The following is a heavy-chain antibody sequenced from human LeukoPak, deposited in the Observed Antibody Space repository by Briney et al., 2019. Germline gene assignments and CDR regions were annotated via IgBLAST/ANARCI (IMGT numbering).Heavy chain of an antibody. D-gene: IGHD3-10*01. CDR1: GFTVSSNY. CDR3: ARDKPGGSGSLDY. J-gene: IGHJ4*02. CDR2: IYSEGST. V-gene: IGHV3-53*01. Sequence: GRPLRLSCAVSGFTVSSNYMSWVRQAPGKGLEWVSIIYSEGSTDYTDSVKGGFTISRDNSKNTVYLQMNSLRVEDTAMYYCARDKPGGSGSLDYWGQGTLVTVSS.